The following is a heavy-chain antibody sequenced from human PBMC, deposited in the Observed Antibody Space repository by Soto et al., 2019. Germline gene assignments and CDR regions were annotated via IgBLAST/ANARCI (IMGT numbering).Heavy chain of an antibody. Sequence: ASVKVSCKASGYTFTSYDIIWVRQATGQGLEWMGWMNPNSGTTGYAQKFQGRVTMTRNTSISTAYMELSSLRSEDTAVYYCARRVDYYYYMDVWGKGTTVTVSS. D-gene: IGHD2-15*01. V-gene: IGHV1-8*01. J-gene: IGHJ6*03. CDR2: MNPNSGTT. CDR3: ARRVDYYYYMDV. CDR1: GYTFTSYD.